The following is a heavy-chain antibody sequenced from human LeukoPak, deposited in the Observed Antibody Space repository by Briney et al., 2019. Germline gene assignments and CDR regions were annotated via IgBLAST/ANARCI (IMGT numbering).Heavy chain of an antibody. V-gene: IGHV1-69*04. J-gene: IGHJ3*02. CDR2: IIPILGIA. D-gene: IGHD1-26*01. Sequence: SVKVSCKASGGTFSSYAISWVRQAPGQGLEWMGRIIPILGIADYAQKFQGRVTITADKSTSTAYMELSSLRSEDTAVYYCARGVGATHDAFDIWGKGTMVTVSS. CDR3: ARGVGATHDAFDI. CDR1: GGTFSSYA.